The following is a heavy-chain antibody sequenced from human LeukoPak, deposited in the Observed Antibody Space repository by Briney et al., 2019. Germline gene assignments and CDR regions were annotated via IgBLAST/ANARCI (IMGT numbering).Heavy chain of an antibody. CDR2: ISYDGSNK. CDR3: AKDRNSYYDSSGYYFGC. Sequence: GGSLRLSCAASGFTFSSYGMHWVRQAPGKGLEWVAVISYDGSNKYYADSVKGRFTISRDNSKNTLYLQMNSLRAEDTAVYYCAKDRNSYYDSSGYYFGCWGQGTLVTVSS. V-gene: IGHV3-30*18. J-gene: IGHJ4*02. CDR1: GFTFSSYG. D-gene: IGHD3-22*01.